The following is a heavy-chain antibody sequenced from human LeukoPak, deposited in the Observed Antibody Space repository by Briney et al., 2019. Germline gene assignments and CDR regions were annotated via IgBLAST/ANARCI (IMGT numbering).Heavy chain of an antibody. CDR2: LSSSSSYI. V-gene: IGHV3-21*01. CDR1: GFTFSTYS. Sequence: GGSLRLSCAASGFTFSTYSMTWVRQAPGKGLEWVSSLSSSSSYIYYADSVKGRFTISRDNAKNSLYLQMNSLRAEDTAVYYCATAGNYRFDNWGQGTLVTVSS. CDR3: ATAGNYRFDN. J-gene: IGHJ4*02. D-gene: IGHD1-7*01.